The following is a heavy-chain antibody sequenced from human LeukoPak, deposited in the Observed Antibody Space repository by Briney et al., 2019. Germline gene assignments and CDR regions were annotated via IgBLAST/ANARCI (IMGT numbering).Heavy chain of an antibody. CDR2: ISSNSYI. V-gene: IGHV3-21*01. CDR3: ARDLLGYNYYYMDV. CDR1: GFTFSSYS. D-gene: IGHD3-16*02. J-gene: IGHJ6*03. Sequence: GGSLRLSCAASGFTFSSYSMSWVRQAPGKGLEWVSSISSNSYIYYADSVKGRFTISRDNAKNSLYLQMNSLRAEDTAVYYCARDLLGYNYYYMDVWGKGTTVTVSS.